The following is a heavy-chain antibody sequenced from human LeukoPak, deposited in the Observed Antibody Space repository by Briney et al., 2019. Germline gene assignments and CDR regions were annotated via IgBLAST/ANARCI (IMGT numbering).Heavy chain of an antibody. J-gene: IGHJ4*02. CDR3: ARDRSGGSRMRGGNQGH. D-gene: IGHD2-15*01. Sequence: GGSLRLSCAASGFTLSSYSMNWVRQAPGKGLEWVSSISSSSSYIYYADSVKGRFTISRDNAKNSLYLQMNSLRAEDTAVYYCARDRSGGSRMRGGNQGHWGQGTLVTASS. CDR1: GFTLSSYS. CDR2: ISSSSSYI. V-gene: IGHV3-21*01.